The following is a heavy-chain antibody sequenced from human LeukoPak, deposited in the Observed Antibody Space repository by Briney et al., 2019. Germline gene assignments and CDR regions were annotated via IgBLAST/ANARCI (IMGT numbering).Heavy chain of an antibody. CDR1: VGSLSSSSYY. J-gene: IGHJ4*02. V-gene: IGHV4-39*02. D-gene: IGHD3-16*01. CDR3: AGDLGEVDY. Sequence: SETLSLTCTVSVGSLSSSSYYWGWIRQPPGKGLEWIGSIYYSGSTYYNPSLKSRVTISVDTSKNQFSLKLSAVTAADTAVYYCAGDLGEVDYWGQGTLVTVSS. CDR2: IYYSGST.